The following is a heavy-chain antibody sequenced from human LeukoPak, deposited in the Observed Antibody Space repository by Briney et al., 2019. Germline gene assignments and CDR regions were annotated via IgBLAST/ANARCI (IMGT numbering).Heavy chain of an antibody. CDR2: VRSKASNYAT. V-gene: IGHV3-73*01. CDR3: TRGFSDYFDY. Sequence: GGSLKLSCEASGFSFSGFVLSWVRRASGRGLEWVGRVRSKASNYATVFAESMEGRFTFSRDDSKNTVYLHMNSLKSEDTAVYYCTRGFSDYFDYWGQGTLVTVSS. J-gene: IGHJ4*02. CDR1: GFSFSGFV. D-gene: IGHD2/OR15-2a*01.